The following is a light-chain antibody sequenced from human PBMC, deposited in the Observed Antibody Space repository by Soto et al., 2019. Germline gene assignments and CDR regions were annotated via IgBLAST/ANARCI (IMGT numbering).Light chain of an antibody. V-gene: IGLV2-14*01. CDR3: SSLSTTSTPIV. CDR1: SSDIGLYNY. J-gene: IGLJ1*01. Sequence: QSALSQPASMSRSPGQSITIPCTGASSDIGLYNYISWYQHHPGKAPKLLISEVNVRPSGLSDRFSASKAGNTAALTISGLQPEDEAYYYCSSLSTTSTPIVFGSGTKVTVL. CDR2: EVN.